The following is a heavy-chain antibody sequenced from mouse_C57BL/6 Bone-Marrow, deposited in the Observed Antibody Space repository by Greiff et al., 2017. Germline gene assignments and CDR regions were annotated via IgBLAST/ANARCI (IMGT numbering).Heavy chain of an antibody. CDR3: AGDLTGGGFDD. CDR2: IDPSDSYT. D-gene: IGHD4-1*01. J-gene: IGHJ2*01. Sequence: QVQLQQPGAELVRPGTSVKLSCKASGYTFTSYWMHWVKQRPGQGLEWIGVIDPSDSYTNYNQKFKGKATLTVDTSSSTAYRQLSSLTSEDSAVYYCAGDLTGGGFDDWGQGTTLTVSS. CDR1: GYTFTSYW. V-gene: IGHV1-59*01.